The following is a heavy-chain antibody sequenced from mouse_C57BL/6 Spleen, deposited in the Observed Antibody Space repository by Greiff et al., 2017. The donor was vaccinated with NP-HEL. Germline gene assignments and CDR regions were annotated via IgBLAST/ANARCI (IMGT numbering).Heavy chain of an antibody. Sequence: QVQLQQSGPELVKPGASVKISCKASGYAFSSSWMNWVKQRPGKGLEWIGRIYPGDGDTNYNGKFKGKATLTADKSSSTAYMQLSSLTSEDSAVYFCARRGANGYFDYWGQGTTLTVSS. V-gene: IGHV1-82*01. D-gene: IGHD3-1*01. CDR3: ARRGANGYFDY. J-gene: IGHJ2*01. CDR1: GYAFSSSW. CDR2: IYPGDGDT.